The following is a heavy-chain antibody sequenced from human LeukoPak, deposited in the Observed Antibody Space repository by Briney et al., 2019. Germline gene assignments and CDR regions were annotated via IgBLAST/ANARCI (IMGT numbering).Heavy chain of an antibody. Sequence: SETLSLTCTVSGASISSYYWSWIRQPPGKGLEWIGYIFYSGSTLYNPSLQSRVTISVDTSKNQISLTLTSVTAADTAVYYCASGPYPAAGTDHQFDYWGQGTLVTVSS. CDR2: IFYSGST. CDR1: GASISSYY. CDR3: ASGPYPAAGTDHQFDY. D-gene: IGHD6-13*01. V-gene: IGHV4-59*01. J-gene: IGHJ4*02.